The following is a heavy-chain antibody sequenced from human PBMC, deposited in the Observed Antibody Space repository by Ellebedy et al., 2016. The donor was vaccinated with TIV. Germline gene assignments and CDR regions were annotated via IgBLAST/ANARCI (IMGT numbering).Heavy chain of an antibody. J-gene: IGHJ4*02. D-gene: IGHD6-13*01. CDR1: GYTFTSYG. CDR2: ISAYDGNT. V-gene: IGHV1-18*04. CDR3: ARDKSNSDELPAAGFRY. Sequence: AASVKVSCKASGYTFTSYGISWVRQAPGQGLEWMGWISAYDGNTKYAQEFQGRVTMITDSTTSTAYMELRSLRSDDTAIYYCARDKSNSDELPAAGFRYWGQGTLVTVSS.